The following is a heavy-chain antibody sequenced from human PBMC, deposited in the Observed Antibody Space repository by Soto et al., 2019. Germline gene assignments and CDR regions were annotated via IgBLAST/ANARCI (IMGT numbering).Heavy chain of an antibody. CDR3: AKDQCSSWYEIDY. Sequence: PGGSLRLSCAASGFSFSSYGMHWVRQAPGKGLEWVAVISYDVTNKYYADSVKGRFTISRDNSKNTLYLQMNSLRAEDTAVYYCAKDQCSSWYEIDYWGQGTLVTVSS. V-gene: IGHV3-30*18. CDR2: ISYDVTNK. J-gene: IGHJ4*02. D-gene: IGHD6-13*01. CDR1: GFSFSSYG.